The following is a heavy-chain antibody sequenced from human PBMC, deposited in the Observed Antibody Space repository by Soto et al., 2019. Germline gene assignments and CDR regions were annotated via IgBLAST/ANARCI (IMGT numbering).Heavy chain of an antibody. D-gene: IGHD2-15*01. Sequence: GGSLRLSCAASGFTFSSYSMNWVRQAPGKGLEWVSSISSSSSYIYYADSVKGRFTISRDKSKNQLYLQMNSLRAEDTAVYYCARDGGYCSGGSCYHLLYYYYYYMDVWGKGTTVTVSS. CDR1: GFTFSSYS. CDR2: ISSSSSYI. V-gene: IGHV3-21*01. J-gene: IGHJ6*03. CDR3: ARDGGYCSGGSCYHLLYYYYYYMDV.